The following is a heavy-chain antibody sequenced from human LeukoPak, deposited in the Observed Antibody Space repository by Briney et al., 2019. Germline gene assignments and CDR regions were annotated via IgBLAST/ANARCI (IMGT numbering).Heavy chain of an antibody. CDR3: ARARYSSSWRGYYGMDV. D-gene: IGHD6-13*01. Sequence: KPSETLSLTCAVYGGSFSGYYWSWIRQPPGKGLEWIGEINHSGSTNYNPSLKSRVTISVDTSKNQFSLKLSSVTAADTAVYYCARARYSSSWRGYYGMDVWGQGTTVTVSS. V-gene: IGHV4-34*01. CDR1: GGSFSGYY. J-gene: IGHJ6*02. CDR2: INHSGST.